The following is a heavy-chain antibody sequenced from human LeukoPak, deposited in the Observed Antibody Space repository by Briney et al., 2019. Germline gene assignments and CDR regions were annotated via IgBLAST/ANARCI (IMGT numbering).Heavy chain of an antibody. Sequence: PGGSLRLSCVASGFIFKIYSMNWVRQAPGKGLEWVSCISSDPTSIDYADSVKGRFTISRDNSKNTLYLQMNSLRAEDTAVYYCAKEDTFDYWGQGTLVTVSS. V-gene: IGHV3-48*01. CDR3: AKEDTFDY. J-gene: IGHJ4*02. CDR1: GFIFKIYS. CDR2: ISSDPTSI.